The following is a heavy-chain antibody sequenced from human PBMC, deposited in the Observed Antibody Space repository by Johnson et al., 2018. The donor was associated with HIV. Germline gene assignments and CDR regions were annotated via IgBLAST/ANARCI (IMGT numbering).Heavy chain of an antibody. J-gene: IGHJ3*01. CDR3: TTGGVSSGYYFFH. V-gene: IGHV3-15*01. CDR1: GFTFSVYY. D-gene: IGHD3-22*01. Sequence: VQLVESGGGLVKPGGSLRLSCATSGFTFSVYYMSWVRQAPGKGLEWVGRIKSKTDGGTTDYAALVKGRFSISRDDSKNTLFLQMNSLKTEDTAVYYCTTGGVSSGYYFFHWGQGTMVTVSS. CDR2: IKSKTDGGTT.